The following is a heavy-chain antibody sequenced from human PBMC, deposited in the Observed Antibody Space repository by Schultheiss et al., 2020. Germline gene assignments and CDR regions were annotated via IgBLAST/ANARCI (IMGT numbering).Heavy chain of an antibody. V-gene: IGHV4-59*10. CDR1: GGSFSGYY. Sequence: SETLSLTCAVYGGSFSGYYWSWIRQPAGKGLEWIGRIYTSGSTNYNPSLKSRVTISVDTSKNQFSLKLSSVTAADTAVYYCVLSYDYVWGSYRTDYWGQGTLVTVSS. D-gene: IGHD3-16*02. J-gene: IGHJ4*02. CDR3: VLSYDYVWGSYRTDY. CDR2: IYTSGST.